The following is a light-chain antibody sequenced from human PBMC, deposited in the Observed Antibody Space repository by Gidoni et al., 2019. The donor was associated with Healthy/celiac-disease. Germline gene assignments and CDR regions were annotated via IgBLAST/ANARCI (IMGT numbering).Light chain of an antibody. J-gene: IGKJ4*01. CDR1: QSVSSN. CDR3: QQYNNWPLT. Sequence: EIVLTQSPATLSVSPGERATLSCRASQSVSSNLAWYQQKPGQAPRLLIYGASTRDTGIPARCSGSGSGTEFNLTISSLQSEDFAVYYCQQYNNWPLTFGGGTKVEIK. CDR2: GAS. V-gene: IGKV3-15*01.